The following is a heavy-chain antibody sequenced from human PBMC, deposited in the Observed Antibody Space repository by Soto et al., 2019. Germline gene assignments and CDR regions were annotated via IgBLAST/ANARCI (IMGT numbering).Heavy chain of an antibody. CDR2: IGYDGSNK. CDR3: AREYYYDSSGGSGMDV. CDR1: GFTFSSYG. Sequence: LRLSCAASGFTFSSYGMHWVRQAPGKGLEWVAVIGYDGSNKYYADSVKGRFTISRDNSKNTLYLQMNSLRAEDTAVYYCAREYYYDSSGGSGMDVWGQGTTVTVSS. D-gene: IGHD3-22*01. J-gene: IGHJ6*02. V-gene: IGHV3-33*01.